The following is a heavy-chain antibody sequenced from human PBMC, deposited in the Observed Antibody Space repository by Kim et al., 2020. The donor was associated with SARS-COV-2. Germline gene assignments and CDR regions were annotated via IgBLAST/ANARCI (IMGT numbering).Heavy chain of an antibody. D-gene: IGHD6-19*01. CDR1: GFTLTGYW. Sequence: GGSLRLSCAASGFTLTGYWMHWVRQAPGKGLVWVSRISGDGSSTSYADSVKGRFTISRDNAKNTLYLQMNSLRVEDTAVYYCARRAYSSGWGYFDYWGQG. CDR3: ARRAYSSGWGYFDY. CDR2: ISGDGSST. J-gene: IGHJ4*02. V-gene: IGHV3-74*01.